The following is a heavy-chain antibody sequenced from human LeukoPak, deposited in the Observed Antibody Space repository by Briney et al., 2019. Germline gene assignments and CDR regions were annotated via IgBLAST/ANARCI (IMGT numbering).Heavy chain of an antibody. CDR3: AREMRSPRGGFDY. Sequence: TSETLSLTCTVSSGSISCTSYYWGWIRQPPGMGLEWIGSMYYSGSTYYNPSLKSRVTISVDTSKSQFSLKLSSVTAADTAVYYCAREMRSPRGGFDYWDQGTLVTVSS. CDR2: MYYSGST. V-gene: IGHV4-39*07. CDR1: SGSISCTSYY. J-gene: IGHJ4*02. D-gene: IGHD3-10*01.